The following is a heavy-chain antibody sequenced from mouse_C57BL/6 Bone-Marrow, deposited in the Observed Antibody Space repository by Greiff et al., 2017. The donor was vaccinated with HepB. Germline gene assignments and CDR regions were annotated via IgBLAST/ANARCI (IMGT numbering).Heavy chain of an antibody. J-gene: IGHJ3*01. CDR1: GFTFSDYG. Sequence: EVKLMESGGGLVKPGGSLKLSCAASGFTFSDYGMHWVRQAPEKGLEWVAYISSGSSTIYYADTVKGRFTISSDNAKNTLFLQMTSLRSEDTAMYYCARDYYGSSLAYWGQGTLVTVSA. V-gene: IGHV5-17*01. CDR3: ARDYYGSSLAY. D-gene: IGHD1-1*01. CDR2: ISSGSSTI.